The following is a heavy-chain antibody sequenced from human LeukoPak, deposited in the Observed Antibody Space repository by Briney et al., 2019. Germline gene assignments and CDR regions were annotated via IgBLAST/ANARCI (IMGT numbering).Heavy chain of an antibody. CDR3: GKGYTKDFSSWP. Sequence: GGSLRLSCAASGFTFKNYAMIWVRQAPEKGLEWVSGITGTGGNTYYADSVKGRFTISRDNSKNTLYLQMNSLGAEDTAVYYCGKGYTKDFSSWPWGQGTLVTVSS. CDR2: ITGTGGNT. J-gene: IGHJ5*02. D-gene: IGHD2-2*01. CDR1: GFTFKNYA. V-gene: IGHV3-23*01.